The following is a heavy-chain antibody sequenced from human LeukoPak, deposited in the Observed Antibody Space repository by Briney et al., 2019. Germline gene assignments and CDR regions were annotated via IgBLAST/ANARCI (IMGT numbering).Heavy chain of an antibody. CDR2: INPNSGGT. D-gene: IGHD3-22*01. CDR3: ARDRPRYYDSSGYPQYDAFDI. V-gene: IGHV1-2*02. CDR1: GYTFTGYY. Sequence: ASVKVSCKASGYTFTGYYMHWVRQAPGQGLEWMGWINPNSGGTNYAQKFQGRVTMTRDTSISTAYMELSRLRSDDTAVYYCARDRPRYYDSSGYPQYDAFDIWGQGTMVTVSS. J-gene: IGHJ3*02.